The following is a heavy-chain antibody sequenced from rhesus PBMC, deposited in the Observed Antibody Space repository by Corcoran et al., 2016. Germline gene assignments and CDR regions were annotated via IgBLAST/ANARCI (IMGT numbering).Heavy chain of an antibody. CDR2: IYVSGGGT. Sequence: QVQLQESGPGLVKPSETLSLTCAVSGGSISDDYYWSWIRQPPGKGLVWIGYIYVSGGGTNYNPSLKHRVTISIDTSKNQSSLELSSVTAADAAVYYCAREYSNYGYFDYWGQGVLVTVSS. J-gene: IGHJ4*01. CDR1: GGSISDDYY. V-gene: IGHV4-106*01. CDR3: AREYSNYGYFDY. D-gene: IGHD4-23*01.